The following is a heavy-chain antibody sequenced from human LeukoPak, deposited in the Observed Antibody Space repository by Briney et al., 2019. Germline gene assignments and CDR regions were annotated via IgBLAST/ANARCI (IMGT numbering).Heavy chain of an antibody. CDR2: ISENI. Sequence: GGSLRLSCTASGFLFSRDNMNWVRQAPGKGLEWVSHISENIYHADSVKGRFTISRDNAKNSLYLQMSNLRAEDTAMYYCVREIGRPKTFYFDSWGRGTLDSVSS. J-gene: IGHJ4*02. CDR1: GFLFSRDN. V-gene: IGHV3-69-1*01. CDR3: VREIGRPKTFYFDS.